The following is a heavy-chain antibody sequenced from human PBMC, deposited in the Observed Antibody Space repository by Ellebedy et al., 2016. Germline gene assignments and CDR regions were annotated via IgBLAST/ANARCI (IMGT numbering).Heavy chain of an antibody. V-gene: IGHV3-30*18. D-gene: IGHD6-13*01. Sequence: GESLKISCAASGFTFSRFDIHWVRQAQGKGLEWVAAISNDGNDENYGASVKGRFSISRDNAKFRVYLQMNSLRVEDTAVYYCAKVRSPDVYSTYDMDVWGQGTTVTVSS. J-gene: IGHJ6*02. CDR3: AKVRSPDVYSTYDMDV. CDR2: ISNDGNDE. CDR1: GFTFSRFD.